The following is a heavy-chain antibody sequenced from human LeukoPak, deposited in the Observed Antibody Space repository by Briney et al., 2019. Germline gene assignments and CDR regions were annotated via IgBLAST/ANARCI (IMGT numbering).Heavy chain of an antibody. CDR3: AGGYCSGGSCYLSDY. CDR1: GYTFTGYY. Sequence: ASVKVSCKASGYTFTGYYMHWVRQAPGQGLEWMGWINLNSGGTNYAQKLQGRVTMTRDTSISTAYMELSRLRSDDTAVYYCAGGYCSGGSCYLSDYWGQGTLVTVSS. D-gene: IGHD2-15*01. CDR2: INLNSGGT. J-gene: IGHJ4*02. V-gene: IGHV1-2*02.